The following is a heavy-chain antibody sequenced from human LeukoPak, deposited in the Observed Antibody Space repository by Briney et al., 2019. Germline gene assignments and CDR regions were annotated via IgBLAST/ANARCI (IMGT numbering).Heavy chain of an antibody. CDR1: GFTFSSYA. Sequence: GRSLRLSCAASGFTFSSYAMSCVRQAPGKGLEWVSPISGSGGSTYYADSVKGRFTISRDNSKNTLYLQMNSLRAEDTAVYYCAKSAPYYDILTGYLSYWGQGTLVTVSS. D-gene: IGHD3-9*01. CDR2: ISGSGGST. J-gene: IGHJ4*02. CDR3: AKSAPYYDILTGYLSY. V-gene: IGHV3-23*01.